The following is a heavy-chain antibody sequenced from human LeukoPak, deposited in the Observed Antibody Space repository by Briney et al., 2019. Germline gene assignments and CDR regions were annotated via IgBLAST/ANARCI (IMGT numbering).Heavy chain of an antibody. CDR1: GASVSGSAYY. D-gene: IGHD5-18*01. CDR2: IYYSGST. Sequence: SETLSLTCTVSGASVSGSAYYWGWIRQPPGKGLEWIGNIYYSGSTYYNPSLKSRVTISVDTSKNQFSLKLSSVTAADTAVYYCARELLDTATITYFDYWGQGTLVTVSS. J-gene: IGHJ4*02. V-gene: IGHV4-39*07. CDR3: ARELLDTATITYFDY.